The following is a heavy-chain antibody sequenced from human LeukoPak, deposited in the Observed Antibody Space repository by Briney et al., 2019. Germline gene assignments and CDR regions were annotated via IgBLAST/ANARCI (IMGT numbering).Heavy chain of an antibody. CDR3: ARGHRLWGLPDY. J-gene: IGHJ4*02. Sequence: SETLSLTCTVSGGSISSYYWSWIRQPPGKGLEWVGYIYYSGSTNYNPSLKSRVTISVDTSKNQFSLQLSSVTAADTAVYYCARGHRLWGLPDYWGQGTLVTVSS. CDR1: GGSISSYY. CDR2: IYYSGST. V-gene: IGHV4-59*01. D-gene: IGHD3-16*01.